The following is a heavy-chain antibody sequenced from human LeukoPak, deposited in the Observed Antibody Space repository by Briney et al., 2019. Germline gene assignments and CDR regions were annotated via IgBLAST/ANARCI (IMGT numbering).Heavy chain of an antibody. CDR1: GGSISSYY. CDR2: INHSGST. Sequence: PSETLSLTCTVSGGSISSYYWSWIRQPPGKGLEWIGEINHSGSTNYNPSLKSRVTISVDTSKNQFSLKLSSVTAADTAVYYCARGQRWLQHDYWGQGTLVTVSS. V-gene: IGHV4-34*01. J-gene: IGHJ4*02. CDR3: ARGQRWLQHDY. D-gene: IGHD5-24*01.